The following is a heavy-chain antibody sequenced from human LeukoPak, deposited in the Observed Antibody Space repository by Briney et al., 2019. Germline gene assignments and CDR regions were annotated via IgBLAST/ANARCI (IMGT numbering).Heavy chain of an antibody. D-gene: IGHD2-2*01. J-gene: IGHJ4*02. Sequence: PGGSLRLSCAASGFTFDDYAMHWVRQAPGKGREWVSGISWNSGSIGYADSVKGRFTISRDNAKNSLYLQMNSLRAEDTALYYCARDIETFQLRHFDYWGQGTLVTVSS. CDR1: GFTFDDYA. V-gene: IGHV3-9*01. CDR2: ISWNSGSI. CDR3: ARDIETFQLRHFDY.